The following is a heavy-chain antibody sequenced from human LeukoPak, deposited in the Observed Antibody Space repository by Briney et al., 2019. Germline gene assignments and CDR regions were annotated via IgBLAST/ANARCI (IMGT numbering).Heavy chain of an antibody. CDR1: GFTFSSSA. D-gene: IGHD1-26*01. Sequence: PGGSLRLSCAASGFTFSSSAMSWVRQAPGKGLEWVSGISWNSGSIGYADSVKGRFTTSRDNAKNSLYLQMNSLRAEDMALYYCAKDTGLIVGATTEFDYWGQGTLVTVSS. CDR2: ISWNSGSI. J-gene: IGHJ4*02. V-gene: IGHV3-9*03. CDR3: AKDTGLIVGATTEFDY.